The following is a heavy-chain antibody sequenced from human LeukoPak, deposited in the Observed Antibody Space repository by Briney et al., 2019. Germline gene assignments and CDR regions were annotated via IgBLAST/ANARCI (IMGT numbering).Heavy chain of an antibody. CDR1: GFSFSDYS. V-gene: IGHV3-21*05. CDR3: ARPSRYSGSHLVDWFDP. D-gene: IGHD1-26*01. J-gene: IGHJ5*02. Sequence: GGSLRLSCVASGFSFSDYSMNWVRQSPGKGLEWISYITSRSAFTYFADSVKGRFTISRDNAKNSLYLQMNSLRAEDTAVYYCARPSRYSGSHLVDWFDPWGQGTLVTVSS. CDR2: ITSRSAFT.